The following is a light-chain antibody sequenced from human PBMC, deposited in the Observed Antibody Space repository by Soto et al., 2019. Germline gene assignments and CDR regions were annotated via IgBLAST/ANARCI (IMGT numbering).Light chain of an antibody. CDR1: QSINNW. CDR2: EAS. J-gene: IGKJ1*01. V-gene: IGKV1-5*01. Sequence: IQMTQSPSSLSASVGDRVTITCRASQSINNWLAWYQLKPGKAPKLMIYEASTLQSGVPSRFSGSGSGTEFTLTISSLQPDDFATYYCQQYSTYTPRTFGQGTKVDIK. CDR3: QQYSTYTPRT.